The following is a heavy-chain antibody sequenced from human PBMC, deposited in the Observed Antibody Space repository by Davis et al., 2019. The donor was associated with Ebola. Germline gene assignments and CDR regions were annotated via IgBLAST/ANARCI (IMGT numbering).Heavy chain of an antibody. CDR3: VKDGSGYTFDY. J-gene: IGHJ4*02. Sequence: GESLKISCAASGFTFSSYWMSWVRQAPGKGLEWVANIKQDGSEKYYVDSVKGRFTISRDNAKNSLYLQMNSLRAEDTAVYYCVKDGSGYTFDYWGQGTLVTVSS. CDR2: IKQDGSEK. D-gene: IGHD3-22*01. CDR1: GFTFSSYW. V-gene: IGHV3-7*03.